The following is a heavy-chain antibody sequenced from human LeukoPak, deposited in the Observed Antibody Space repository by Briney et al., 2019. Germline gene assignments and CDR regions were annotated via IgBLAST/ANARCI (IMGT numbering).Heavy chain of an antibody. CDR3: ARILGHDSSGYYYYGMDV. D-gene: IGHD3-22*01. CDR1: GFTFSSFP. Sequence: GGSLRLSCAASGFTFSSFPMTWVRQPPGKGLEGVSSISGSGGDTYYQDFVKGRFTISRDNSKSTLYLQMNSLGAEDTAVYYCARILGHDSSGYYYYGMDVWGQGTTVTVSS. J-gene: IGHJ6*02. V-gene: IGHV3-23*01. CDR2: ISGSGGDT.